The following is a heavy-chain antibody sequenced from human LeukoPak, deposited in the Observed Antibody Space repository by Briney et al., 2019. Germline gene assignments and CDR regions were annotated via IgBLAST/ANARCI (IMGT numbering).Heavy chain of an antibody. CDR3: ARDRAWNYFDY. J-gene: IGHJ4*02. CDR2: ISNDGSRK. D-gene: IGHD3-3*01. V-gene: IGHV3-30*03. Sequence: GGSLRLSCAPSGLTFSRHGMHWVRQAPGKGLEWVAIISNDGSRKYYAHSVEGRFTISRDNSKNTLYLQMDSLRAEDTAVYYCARDRAWNYFDYWGQGTLVTVSS. CDR1: GLTFSRHG.